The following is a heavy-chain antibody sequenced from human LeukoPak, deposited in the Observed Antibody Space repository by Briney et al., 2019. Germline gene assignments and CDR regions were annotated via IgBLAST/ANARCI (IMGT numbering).Heavy chain of an antibody. Sequence: LGESLKISCAASGFTFSSYTMNWVRQAPGKGLEWVSFISSSSSYIYYADSVRGRFTISRDNAKNSLYLQMNSLRVEDTGVYYCARDSESSYGMDVWGQGTTVTVSS. CDR2: ISSSSSYI. V-gene: IGHV3-21*01. CDR1: GFTFSSYT. J-gene: IGHJ6*02. D-gene: IGHD3-10*01. CDR3: ARDSESSYGMDV.